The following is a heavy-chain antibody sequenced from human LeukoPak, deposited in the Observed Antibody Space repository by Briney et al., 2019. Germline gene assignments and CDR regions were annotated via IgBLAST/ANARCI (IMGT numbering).Heavy chain of an antibody. D-gene: IGHD2/OR15-2a*01. Sequence: SQTLSLTCGISGDSVSSNSAAWNWIRQSPSRGLEWLGRTYYRSKWYNDYAVSVKSRITNNPDTSKNQFSLQLNSVTPEDTAVYHCARDRRVPPYFDVAYSWFDPWGQGTLVTVSS. V-gene: IGHV6-1*01. CDR1: GDSVSSNSAA. CDR2: TYYRSKWYN. CDR3: ARDRRVPPYFDVAYSWFDP. J-gene: IGHJ5*02.